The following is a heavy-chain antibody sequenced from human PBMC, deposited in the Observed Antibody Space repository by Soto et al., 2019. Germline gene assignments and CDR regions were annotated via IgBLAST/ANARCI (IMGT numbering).Heavy chain of an antibody. J-gene: IGHJ4*02. D-gene: IGHD2-15*01. V-gene: IGHV4-34*01. CDR2: INHSGST. CDR1: GGSFSGYY. CDR3: ARSRGCSGGSCYSHYFDY. Sequence: PSETLSLTCAVYGGSFSGYYWGWIRQPPGKGLEWIGEINHSGSTNYNPSLKSRVTISVDTSKNQFSLKLSSVTAADTAVYYCARSRGCSGGSCYSHYFDYWGQGTLVTSPQ.